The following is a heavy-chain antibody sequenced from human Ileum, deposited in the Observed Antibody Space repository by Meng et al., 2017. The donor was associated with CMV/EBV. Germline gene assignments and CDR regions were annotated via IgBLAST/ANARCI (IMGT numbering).Heavy chain of an antibody. CDR3: ARLRGCSSTSCYHYGMDV. V-gene: IGHV5-51*01. CDR2: IYPGDSDT. CDR1: GYSFTSYW. J-gene: IGHJ6*02. Sequence: KVSCKGSGYSFTSYWIGWVRQMPGKGLEWMGIIYPGDSDTRYSPSFQGQVTISADKSISTAYLQWSSLKASDTAMYYCARLRGCSSTSCYHYGMDVWGQGTTVTVSS. D-gene: IGHD2-2*01.